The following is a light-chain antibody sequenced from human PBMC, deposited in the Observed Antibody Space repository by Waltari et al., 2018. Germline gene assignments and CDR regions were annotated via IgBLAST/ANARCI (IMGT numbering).Light chain of an antibody. V-gene: IGKV1-33*01. J-gene: IGKJ4*01. CDR2: GAS. CDR3: QQYHGLPLT. Sequence: DIQMTQSPSSLSASVGDKVTITCQASHDIRDDLNWYQQKRGKAPKLLIYGASNLETGVSSRFSRGRTRTDSLVPINNVQPEDIGAYYCQQYHGLPLTFGGGTTVDI. CDR1: HDIRDD.